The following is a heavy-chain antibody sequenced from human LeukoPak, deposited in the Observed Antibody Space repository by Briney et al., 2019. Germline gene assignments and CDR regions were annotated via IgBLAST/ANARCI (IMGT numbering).Heavy chain of an antibody. D-gene: IGHD3-10*01. J-gene: IGHJ6*02. Sequence: SQTLSLTCAISGDSVSSNSAAWNWIRQSPSRGLEWLGRTYYRSKWYNDYAVSVKSRITINPDTSKNQFSLQLNSVTPEDTAVYYCARDGREQYYYGSGSYYLHYYYGMDVWGQGTTVTASS. CDR1: GDSVSSNSAA. CDR3: ARDGREQYYYGSGSYYLHYYYGMDV. V-gene: IGHV6-1*01. CDR2: TYYRSKWYN.